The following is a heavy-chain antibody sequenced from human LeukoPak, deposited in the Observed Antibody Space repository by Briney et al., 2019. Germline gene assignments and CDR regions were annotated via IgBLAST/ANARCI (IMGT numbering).Heavy chain of an antibody. V-gene: IGHV3-30*03. J-gene: IGHJ4*02. CDR1: GLTFSSYG. D-gene: IGHD5-18*01. CDR3: ARDPDGYRQGHHFDY. Sequence: GRSLRLSCAASGLTFSSYGMHWVRQAPGKGLEWVAVISYDGINKYYADSVKGRFTISRDNSKNTLYLQMNSLKAEDTAVYYCARDPDGYRQGHHFDYWGQGTLVTVSS. CDR2: ISYDGINK.